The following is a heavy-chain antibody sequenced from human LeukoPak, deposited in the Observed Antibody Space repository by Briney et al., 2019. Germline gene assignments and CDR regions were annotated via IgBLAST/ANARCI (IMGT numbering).Heavy chain of an antibody. CDR3: SKGAPILRGDMDV. V-gene: IGHV3-30*02. J-gene: IGHJ6*03. Sequence: GGSLRLSCAASGFTFSSFGIHWVRQAPGKGLERVAFIQYDGNEKYYADSVRGRFTISRDNARRTVSLEMSRLRNDDAALYYCSKGAPILRGDMDVWGTGTTVTISS. CDR2: IQYDGNEK. D-gene: IGHD3-10*01. CDR1: GFTFSSFG.